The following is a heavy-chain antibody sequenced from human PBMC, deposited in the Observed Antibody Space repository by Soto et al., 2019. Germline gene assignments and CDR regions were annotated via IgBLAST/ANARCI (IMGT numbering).Heavy chain of an antibody. J-gene: IGHJ5*02. CDR3: ARDMEADIVVVPAAMIGWFDP. CDR2: ISSSSSTI. CDR1: GFTFSSYS. Sequence: GGSLRLSCAASGFTFSSYSMNWVRQAPGKGLEWVSYISSSSSTIYYADSVKGRFTISRDNAKNSLYLQMNSLRAEDTAVYYCARDMEADIVVVPAAMIGWFDPWGQGTLVTVSS. D-gene: IGHD2-2*01. V-gene: IGHV3-48*01.